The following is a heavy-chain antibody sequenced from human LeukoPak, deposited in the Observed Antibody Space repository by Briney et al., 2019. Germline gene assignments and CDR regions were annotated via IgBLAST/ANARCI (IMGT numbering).Heavy chain of an antibody. D-gene: IGHD5-18*01. CDR3: ASESTLEGYSYGFDY. J-gene: IGHJ4*02. CDR1: GFTFSSYG. CDR2: IYSGGST. V-gene: IGHV3-53*01. Sequence: SGGSLRLSCAASGFTFSSYGMSWVRQAPGKRLEWVSVIYSGGSTYYADSVKGRFTISRDNSKNTLYLQMNSLRAEDTAVYYCASESTLEGYSYGFDYWGQGTLVTVSS.